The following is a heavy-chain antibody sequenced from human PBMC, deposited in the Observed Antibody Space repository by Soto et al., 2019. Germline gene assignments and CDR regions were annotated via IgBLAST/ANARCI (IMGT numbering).Heavy chain of an antibody. V-gene: IGHV4-59*01. Sequence: QVQLQASGPGLVKPSETLSLTCTVSGGSTSSYYWGLIRQHPGKALEWLGYFFYGGTSNYNPSLKSRVTVSGDTSENQLSLRLTSVTAADPAVYYCARISAYSSGWYTYYFDSWGQGVLVTVSS. J-gene: IGHJ4*02. CDR1: GGSTSSYY. CDR3: ARISAYSSGWYTYYFDS. D-gene: IGHD6-13*01. CDR2: FFYGGTS.